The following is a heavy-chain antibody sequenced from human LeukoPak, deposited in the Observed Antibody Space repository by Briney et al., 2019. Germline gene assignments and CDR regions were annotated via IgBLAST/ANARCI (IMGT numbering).Heavy chain of an antibody. CDR2: IKQNGSEK. CDR3: AGERFYGSGSRRYMDV. D-gene: IGHD3-10*01. Sequence: HSGGSLRLSCAASGFTFSSYWMSWVRQAPGKGLERVANIKQNGSEKYYVDSVKGRFTISRDNAKNSLYLQMDSLRAEDTAVYYCAGERFYGSGSRRYMDVWGKGTTVTVSS. J-gene: IGHJ6*03. V-gene: IGHV3-7*01. CDR1: GFTFSSYW.